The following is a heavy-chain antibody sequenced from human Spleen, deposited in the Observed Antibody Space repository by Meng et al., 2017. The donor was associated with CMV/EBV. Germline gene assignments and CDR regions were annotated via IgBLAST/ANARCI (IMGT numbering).Heavy chain of an antibody. CDR1: GGSFSGYH. D-gene: IGHD5-18*01. V-gene: IGHV4-34*01. Sequence: QLPLQHGGAGLLTASEALSLPCAVYGGSFSGYHWSWIRQPPGKGLEWIGEINHSGSTNYNPSLKSRVTISVDTSKNQFSLKLSSVTAADTAVYYCARGGYSYGPDFDYWGQGTLVTVSS. J-gene: IGHJ4*02. CDR3: ARGGYSYGPDFDY. CDR2: INHSGST.